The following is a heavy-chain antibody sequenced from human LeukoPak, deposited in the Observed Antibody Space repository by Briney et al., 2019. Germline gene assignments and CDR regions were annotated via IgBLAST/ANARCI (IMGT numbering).Heavy chain of an antibody. D-gene: IGHD5-18*01. CDR1: GFTFSSYA. CDR3: ARDRAYVDTARFDY. CDR2: ISYDGSNK. V-gene: IGHV3-30-3*01. J-gene: IGHJ4*02. Sequence: PGGSLRLSCAASGFTFSSYAMHWVRQAPGKGLEGVAVISYDGSNKYYADSVKGRFTISRDNSKNTLYLQMNSLRAEDTAVYYCARDRAYVDTARFDYWGQGTLVTVSS.